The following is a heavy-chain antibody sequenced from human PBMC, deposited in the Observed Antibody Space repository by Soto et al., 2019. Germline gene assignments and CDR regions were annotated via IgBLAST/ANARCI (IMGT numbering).Heavy chain of an antibody. CDR2: FDPEDGET. CDR1: GDTFSTYT. Sequence: ASVKVSCKASGDTFSTYTITWVRQAPGKGLEWMGGFDPEDGETIYAQKFQGRVTMTEDTSTDTAYMELSSLRSEDTAVYYCAATRRELKVIDYWGQGTLVTVSS. CDR3: AATRRELKVIDY. V-gene: IGHV1-24*01. J-gene: IGHJ4*02. D-gene: IGHD1-26*01.